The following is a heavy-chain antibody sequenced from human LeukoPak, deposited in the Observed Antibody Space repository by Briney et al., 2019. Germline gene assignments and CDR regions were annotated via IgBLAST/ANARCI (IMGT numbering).Heavy chain of an antibody. CDR2: ISAYNGNT. CDR1: GYTFTSYG. D-gene: IGHD1-1*01. J-gene: IGHJ6*03. Sequence: ASVKVSCKASGYTFTSYGISWVRQAPGQGLEWMGWISAYNGNTNYAQKLQGRVTMTTDTSTSTAYMELRSLRSDDTAVYYCARDGRPKKAYYYYYMDVWGKGTTVTVSS. V-gene: IGHV1-18*01. CDR3: ARDGRPKKAYYYYYMDV.